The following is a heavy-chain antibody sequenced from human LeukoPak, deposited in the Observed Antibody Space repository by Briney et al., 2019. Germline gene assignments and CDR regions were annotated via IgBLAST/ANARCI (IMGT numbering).Heavy chain of an antibody. V-gene: IGHV1-8*01. D-gene: IGHD2-15*01. CDR3: ARGASLRAVVVGATTSPPMPYDF. CDR1: GYTFTSYD. J-gene: IGHJ4*02. Sequence: ASVNVSCKASGYTFTSYDINWVRQATGQGLEWMGWMNPNSGNTGYAQKFQGRVTMTRNTSISTAYMELSSLGSEDTAVYYCARGASLRAVVVGATTSPPMPYDFWGQGTLVTVSS. CDR2: MNPNSGNT.